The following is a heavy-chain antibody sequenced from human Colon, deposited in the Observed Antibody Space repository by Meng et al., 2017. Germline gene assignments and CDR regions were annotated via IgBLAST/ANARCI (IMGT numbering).Heavy chain of an antibody. D-gene: IGHD7-27*01. J-gene: IGHJ4*02. V-gene: IGHV4-61*01. CDR2: GST. Sequence: QVQVQESGPGLVRPSETLSLTCTVSGASVSDTNYAWSWIRQPPGKGLEWIGYGSTNHNPSLKSRVTISVDTSKNQFSLTLNSVTAADTAVYYCARDNWGSLDYWGQGTLVTVSS. CDR1: GASVSDTNYA. CDR3: ARDNWGSLDY.